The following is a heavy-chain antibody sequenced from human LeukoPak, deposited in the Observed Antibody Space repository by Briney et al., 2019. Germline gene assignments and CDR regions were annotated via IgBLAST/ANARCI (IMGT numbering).Heavy chain of an antibody. D-gene: IGHD5-24*01. CDR1: GGTFSSYA. CDR2: IIPIFGTA. J-gene: IGHJ5*02. Sequence: GASVKVSCKASGGTFSSYAISWVRQAPGQGLEWMGGIIPIFGTANYAQKFQGRVTITADKSTSTAYMELSSLRAEGTAVYYCARECGVRDGYNGYWFDPWGQGTLVTVSS. V-gene: IGHV1-69*06. CDR3: ARECGVRDGYNGYWFDP.